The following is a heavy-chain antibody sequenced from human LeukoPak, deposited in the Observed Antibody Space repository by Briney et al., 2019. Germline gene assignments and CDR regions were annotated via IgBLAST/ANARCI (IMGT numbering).Heavy chain of an antibody. D-gene: IGHD2-8*01. CDR2: ISNSGSYT. Sequence: GGSLRLSCAASGFTFSDYYMGWIRQAPGKGLEWVSYISNSGSYTKYADSVKGRFTISRDNAKNSLFLEVNSLRAEDTAVYYCARVKGVYAFDFWGQGTMVTVSS. CDR3: ARVKGVYAFDF. J-gene: IGHJ3*01. V-gene: IGHV3-11*05. CDR1: GFTFSDYY.